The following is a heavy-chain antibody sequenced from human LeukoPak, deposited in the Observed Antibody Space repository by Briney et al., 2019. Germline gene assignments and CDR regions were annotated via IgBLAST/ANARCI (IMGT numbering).Heavy chain of an antibody. V-gene: IGHV3-66*02. CDR3: ARDKLGSGYSSDFDC. D-gene: IGHD6-19*01. CDR1: GFSVSSNY. Sequence: GGSLRLSCAASGFSVSSNYMNWVRQAPGKGLEWVSAIYTGGTTYYADSVKGRFTISRDDSKNTLYLQLNSLRAEDTAVYYCARDKLGSGYSSDFDCWGQGTLVTVSS. J-gene: IGHJ4*02. CDR2: IYTGGTT.